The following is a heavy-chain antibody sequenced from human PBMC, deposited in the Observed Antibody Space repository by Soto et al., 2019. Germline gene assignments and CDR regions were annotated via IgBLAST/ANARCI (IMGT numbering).Heavy chain of an antibody. CDR1: GGSISSSNW. J-gene: IGHJ4*02. V-gene: IGHV4-4*02. D-gene: IGHD2-2*01. CDR2: IYHSGST. Sequence: SETLSLTCAVSGGSISSSNWWSWVRQPPGKGLEWIGEIYHSGSTSYNPSLKSRVTISVDTSKNQFPLKLSSVTAADTAVYYCARAGIVVVPAAMRYFNYWGQGTLVTVSS. CDR3: ARAGIVVVPAAMRYFNY.